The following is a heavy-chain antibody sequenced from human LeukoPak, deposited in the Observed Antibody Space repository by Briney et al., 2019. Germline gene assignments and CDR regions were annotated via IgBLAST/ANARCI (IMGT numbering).Heavy chain of an antibody. CDR2: IHNSGST. CDR3: VRDWEGFNFDI. V-gene: IGHV4-59*02. D-gene: IGHD1-26*01. J-gene: IGHJ3*02. CDR1: GGTVSSYY. Sequence: SETLSLTCTVSGGTVSSYYWSWIRQPPGEGLEWIAYIHNSGSTNYNLSLKTRVTISVDTSKNQFSLKLSSVTAADTAVYYCVRDWEGFNFDIWGQGTMVTVSS.